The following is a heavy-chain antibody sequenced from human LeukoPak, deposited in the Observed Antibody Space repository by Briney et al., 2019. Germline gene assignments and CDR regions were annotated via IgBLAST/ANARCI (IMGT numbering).Heavy chain of an antibody. CDR1: GFTFKAYT. V-gene: IGHV3-21*01. D-gene: IGHD1-26*01. J-gene: IGHJ4*02. CDR3: ARDGSYFGQYYFDY. Sequence: GGSLRLSCATSGFTFKAYTMNWVRQTPGKGLEWVSSISSTSRFIHYADSVKGRFTISRDDDKNSLYLQMNSLRAEDTAVYYCARDGSYFGQYYFDYWGQGTLVTVSS. CDR2: ISSTSRFI.